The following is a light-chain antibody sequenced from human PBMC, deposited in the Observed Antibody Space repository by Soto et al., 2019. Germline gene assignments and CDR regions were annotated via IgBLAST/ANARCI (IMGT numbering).Light chain of an antibody. CDR3: LQLYNFSWT. Sequence: AIQMTQSPSSLSPSVGDRVTISCRASQGIRNDLAWYQQKPGKAPKLLIFAAPNLQSGVPSRFSGSGSGTDFTITISRLQPEDFATYYCLQLYNFSWTFGQGAKVGIK. V-gene: IGKV1-6*01. J-gene: IGKJ1*01. CDR2: AAP. CDR1: QGIRND.